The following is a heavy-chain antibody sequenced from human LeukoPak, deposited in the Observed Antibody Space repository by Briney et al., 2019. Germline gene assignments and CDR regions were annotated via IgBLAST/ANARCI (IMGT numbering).Heavy chain of an antibody. CDR1: GGSFSGYY. D-gene: IGHD3-22*01. V-gene: IGHV4-34*01. Sequence: SSETLSLTCAVYGGSFSGYYWSWIRQPPGKGLEWIGEINHSGSTNYNPSLKSRVTISVDTSKNQSSLKLSSVTAADTAVYYCAGRYSGYDSPESYYDSSGYQIPFDYWGQGTLVTVSS. J-gene: IGHJ4*02. CDR2: INHSGST. CDR3: AGRYSGYDSPESYYDSSGYQIPFDY.